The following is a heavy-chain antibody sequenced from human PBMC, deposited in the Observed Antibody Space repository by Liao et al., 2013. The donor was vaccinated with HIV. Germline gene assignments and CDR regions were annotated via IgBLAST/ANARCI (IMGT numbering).Heavy chain of an antibody. V-gene: IGHV4-34*12. CDR2: NVHGGDG. D-gene: IGHD3-22*01. CDR1: GDSFSTYS. Sequence: QVQLQQWGAGLLKPSETLSLTCAVYGDSFSTYSWTWIRQSPGKGLEWIGENVHGGDGNYNPSLKSRVTMSVDMSKNQFSLKLSSVTAADTATYYCARELHYHDSSGCPDIWGQGTMVTVSS. CDR3: ARELHYHDSSGCPDI. J-gene: IGHJ3*02.